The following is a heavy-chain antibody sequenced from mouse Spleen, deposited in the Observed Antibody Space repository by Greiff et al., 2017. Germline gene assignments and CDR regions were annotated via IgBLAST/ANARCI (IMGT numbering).Heavy chain of an antibody. D-gene: IGHD2-3*01. J-gene: IGHJ4*01. CDR2: INPNNGGT. CDR3: AGVDGYYGYAMDY. CDR1: GYTFTDYN. Sequence: EVQLQQSGPELVKPGASVKMSCKASGYTFTDYNMHWVKQSHGKSLEWIGYINPNNGGTSYNQKFKGKATLTVNKSSSTAYMELRSLTSEDSAVYYCAGVDGYYGYAMDYWGQGTSVTVSS. V-gene: IGHV1-22*01.